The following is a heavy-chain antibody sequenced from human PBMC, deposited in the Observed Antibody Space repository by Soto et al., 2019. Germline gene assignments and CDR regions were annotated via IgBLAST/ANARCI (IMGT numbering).Heavy chain of an antibody. CDR2: IWYDGSTT. V-gene: IGHV3-33*03. J-gene: IGHJ4*02. Sequence: SGGSLRLSCAASGFTFSSYGMHWVRQAPGKGLEWVAVIWYDGSTTDYADSVRGRFTISRDNAKKTLYLQMNSLRAEDTAVYYCAKARCTTSNCYVPDYWGQGTLVTVST. CDR1: GFTFSSYG. CDR3: AKARCTTSNCYVPDY. D-gene: IGHD2-8*01.